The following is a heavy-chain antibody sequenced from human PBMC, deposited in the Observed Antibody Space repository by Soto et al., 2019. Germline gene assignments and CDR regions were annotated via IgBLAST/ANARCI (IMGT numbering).Heavy chain of an antibody. CDR2: IHHSGAI. CDR1: GGSINSDYYH. J-gene: IGHJ6*02. V-gene: IGHV4-30-4*08. D-gene: IGHD2-21*02. Sequence: SETLSLTCTVSGGSINSDYYHWTWIRQSPGKGLEWIGYIHHSGAILYNPSFKSRLAISVDTSKNQFSLHLSSVTDTDTAVYFCAREDDGGDSLDVWGRGTTVTVSS. CDR3: AREDDGGDSLDV.